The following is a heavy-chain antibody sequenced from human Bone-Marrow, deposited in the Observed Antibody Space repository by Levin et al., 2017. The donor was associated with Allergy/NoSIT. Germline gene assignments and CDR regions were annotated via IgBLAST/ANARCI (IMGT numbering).Heavy chain of an antibody. CDR2: VDTEGTST. D-gene: IGHD2-21*01. V-gene: IGHV3-74*01. J-gene: IGHJ4*02. Sequence: GGSLRLSCAASGFTFNTYWMHWVRQVPGKGLEWVSRVDTEGTSTSYAGSVKGRFTISRDNAKNTLYLQLNSLRAEDTAVYYCARDYWGYYYFDYWGQGTLVTVSS. CDR1: GFTFNTYW. CDR3: ARDYWGYYYFDY.